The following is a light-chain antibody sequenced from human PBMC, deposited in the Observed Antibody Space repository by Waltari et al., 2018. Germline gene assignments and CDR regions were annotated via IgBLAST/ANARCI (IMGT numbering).Light chain of an antibody. CDR2: GTS. CDR3: QQYDGEVVT. Sequence: EIVLTQSPGTLSLSPGERATLSCRASQSVTSISLTWYQQKFGQAPRLLIYGTSSRATGIPDRFSGSGSGTDFTLTFSRLEPEDFAVYYCQQYDGEVVTFGGGTKVEI. V-gene: IGKV3-20*01. J-gene: IGKJ4*01. CDR1: QSVTSIS.